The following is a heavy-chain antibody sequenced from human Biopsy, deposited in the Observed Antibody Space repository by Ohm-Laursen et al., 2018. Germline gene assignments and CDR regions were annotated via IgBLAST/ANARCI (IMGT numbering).Heavy chain of an antibody. V-gene: IGHV3-33*01. CDR2: MWSDGINK. J-gene: IGHJ5*02. CDR1: GFAFSYYG. D-gene: IGHD3-9*01. CDR3: ARDDDTTGHYMILNH. Sequence: RSLRLSCTAPGFAFSYYGLHWVRQAPGKGLQWVAVMWSDGINKNYADSVKGRFTASRDNSNNVLYLQMSSLRDEDSAVYYCARDDDTTGHYMILNHWGQGTLVTVSS.